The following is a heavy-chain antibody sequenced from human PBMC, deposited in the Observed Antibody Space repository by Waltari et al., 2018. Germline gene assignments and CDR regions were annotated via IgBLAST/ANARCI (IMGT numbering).Heavy chain of an antibody. J-gene: IGHJ5*02. D-gene: IGHD3-10*01. CDR2: IYHSGST. Sequence: QVQLQESGPGLVKPSETLSLTCAVSGYSISSGYYWGWIRQPPGKGLEWIGSIYHSGSTYYNPSLKSRVTISVDTSKNQFSLKLSSVTAADTAVYYCARLNYGSGIGWFDPWGQGTLVTVSS. CDR1: GYSISSGYY. CDR3: ARLNYGSGIGWFDP. V-gene: IGHV4-38-2*01.